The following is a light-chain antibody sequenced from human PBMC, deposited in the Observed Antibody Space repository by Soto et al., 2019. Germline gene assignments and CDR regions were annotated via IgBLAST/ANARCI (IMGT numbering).Light chain of an antibody. CDR2: AAS. J-gene: IGKJ3*01. CDR3: QHYGSSFT. CDR1: QGVNSTY. V-gene: IGKV3-20*01. Sequence: IVLTQSQVTLSLAPGERATLSCRASQGVNSTYVAWYQQKPGQAPSLLIYAASIRATGIPDRFSGSGSGTDFILTISRLEPEDFVVYYCQHYGSSFTFGPGTKVDIK.